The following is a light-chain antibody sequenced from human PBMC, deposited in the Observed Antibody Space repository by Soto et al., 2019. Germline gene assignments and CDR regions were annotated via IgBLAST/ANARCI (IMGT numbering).Light chain of an antibody. CDR1: QSVSSTY. J-gene: IGKJ4*01. Sequence: IVLTQSPGTLSLSPGERATLSCRASQSVSSTYLAWYQQKPGQAPRLLISCASSRATDFPDRFSGSGSGTDFALTISRLEPEDFAVYYCHLDGTSHTFGGGTKVEIK. CDR2: CAS. CDR3: HLDGTSHT. V-gene: IGKV3-20*01.